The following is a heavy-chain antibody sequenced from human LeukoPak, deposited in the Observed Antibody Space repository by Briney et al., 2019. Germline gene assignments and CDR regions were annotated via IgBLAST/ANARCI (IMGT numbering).Heavy chain of an antibody. CDR2: IYYSGST. D-gene: IGHD4-17*01. Sequence: SETLSLTCTVSGGSISSGDYYWSWIRQPPGKGLEWIGYIYYSGSTYYNPSLKSRVTISVDRSKNQFSLKLSSVTAADTAVYYCARVSLKGYDYGDHRYFDYWGQGTLVTVSS. CDR3: ARVSLKGYDYGDHRYFDY. V-gene: IGHV4-30-4*08. J-gene: IGHJ4*02. CDR1: GGSISSGDYY.